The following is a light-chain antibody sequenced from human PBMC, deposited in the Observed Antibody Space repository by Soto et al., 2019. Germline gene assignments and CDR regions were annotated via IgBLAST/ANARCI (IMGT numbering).Light chain of an antibody. V-gene: IGKV3-20*01. CDR1: QGFTST. Sequence: EIVMTQSPATLSVSPGERATLSCRASQGFTSTVAWYQQKPGQAPRLLIYGAVSRATGIPDRFSGSGSGTEFTLTISSLEPEDFVVYYCQQYGSSPWTFGQGTKVDIK. CDR3: QQYGSSPWT. J-gene: IGKJ1*01. CDR2: GAV.